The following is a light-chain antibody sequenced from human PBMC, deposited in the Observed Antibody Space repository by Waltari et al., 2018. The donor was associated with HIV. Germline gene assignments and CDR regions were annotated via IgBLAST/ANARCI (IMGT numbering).Light chain of an antibody. Sequence: QSVLTQPPSASGTPGQRVTFSSSGSSSNLGSNPVDWYQKRPGTAPRLLIYNNNQRPSGVPDRFSGSKSGTSASLAISGLQSEDEADYYCAAWDDSLNGHVLFGGGTKLTVL. CDR1: SSNLGSNP. CDR2: NNN. CDR3: AAWDDSLNGHVL. J-gene: IGLJ2*01. V-gene: IGLV1-44*01.